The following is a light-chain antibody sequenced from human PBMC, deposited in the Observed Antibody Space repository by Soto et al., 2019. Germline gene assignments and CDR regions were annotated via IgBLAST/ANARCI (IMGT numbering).Light chain of an antibody. J-gene: IGKJ5*01. Sequence: EIVMTQSPDTLSVSPGDRATLSCRASQSVSTNLAWYQQKPGQAPRLLMFGASTRATGIPARFSGSGSGTEFTLTISSLQPEDFATYYCQQLNSYPIPFGQGTRLEIK. V-gene: IGKV3-15*01. CDR1: QSVSTN. CDR2: GAS. CDR3: QQLNSYPIP.